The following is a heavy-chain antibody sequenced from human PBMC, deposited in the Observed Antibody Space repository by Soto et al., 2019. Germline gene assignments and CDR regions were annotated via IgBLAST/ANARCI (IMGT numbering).Heavy chain of an antibody. J-gene: IGHJ4*02. CDR1: GFTFSSYG. V-gene: IGHV3-33*01. D-gene: IGHD2-2*01. Sequence: GGSLRLSCAASGFTFSSYGMHWVRQAPGKGLEWVAVIWYDGSNKYYADSVKGRFTISRDNSKNTLYLQMNSLRAEDTAVYYCASAPADHPYFDYWGQGTRVTVSS. CDR3: ASAPADHPYFDY. CDR2: IWYDGSNK.